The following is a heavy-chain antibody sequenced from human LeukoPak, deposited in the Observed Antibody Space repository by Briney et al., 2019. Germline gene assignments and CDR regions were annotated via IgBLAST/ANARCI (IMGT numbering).Heavy chain of an antibody. J-gene: IGHJ3*02. D-gene: IGHD6-13*01. CDR3: AREGPYSSSWYRTDAFDI. V-gene: IGHV4-39*07. Sequence: PSETLSPTCTVSGGSISSSSYYWGWIRQPPGKGLEWIGSIYYSGSTYYNPSLKSRVTISVDTSKNQFSLKLSSVTAADTAVYYCAREGPYSSSWYRTDAFDIWGQGTMVTVSS. CDR2: IYYSGST. CDR1: GGSISSSSYY.